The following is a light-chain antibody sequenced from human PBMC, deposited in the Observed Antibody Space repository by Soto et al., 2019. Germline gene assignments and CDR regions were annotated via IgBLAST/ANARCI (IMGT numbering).Light chain of an antibody. CDR2: SAS. V-gene: IGKV1-39*01. CDR1: QSITSF. Sequence: DIQMTQSPSSLSASVGDRVTITCRASQSITSFLNWYQQKPGKAPKLLIFSASSLQSGVPSRFSGSGSGTDFTLTISSLQPEDFATYYCPQSYSSPLTFGPGTKVDIK. J-gene: IGKJ3*01. CDR3: PQSYSSPLT.